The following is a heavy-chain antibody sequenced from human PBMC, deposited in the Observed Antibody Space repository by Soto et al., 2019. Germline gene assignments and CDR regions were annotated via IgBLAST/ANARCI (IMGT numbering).Heavy chain of an antibody. J-gene: IGHJ4*02. Sequence: QLHLVQAGAEVKKAGSSVKVSCKAAGGTVSSYAITWGRQSPGKGLEWMGDFIPIFVSAHYAPKFQSRSTTTADESTSTAYMELSGLTSEDTAIYYCARDVSSDTTGFRGYDFWGQGTQVTVSS. CDR1: GGTVSSYA. D-gene: IGHD3-10*01. CDR3: ARDVSSDTTGFRGYDF. V-gene: IGHV1-69*01. CDR2: FIPIFVSA.